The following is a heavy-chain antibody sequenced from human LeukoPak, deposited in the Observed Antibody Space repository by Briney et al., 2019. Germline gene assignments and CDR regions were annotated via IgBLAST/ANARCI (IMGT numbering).Heavy chain of an antibody. CDR1: GYSISSGYY. Sequence: SETLSLTCTVSGYSISSGYYWGWIRQPPGKGLEWIGSIYHSGSTYYNPSLKSRVTISLDTSKNQFSLNLTSVTAADTAVYYCARRGEPDSGDFYYYMDVWGKGTTVTISS. V-gene: IGHV4-38-2*02. CDR2: IYHSGST. J-gene: IGHJ6*03. CDR3: ARRGEPDSGDFYYYMDV. D-gene: IGHD1-14*01.